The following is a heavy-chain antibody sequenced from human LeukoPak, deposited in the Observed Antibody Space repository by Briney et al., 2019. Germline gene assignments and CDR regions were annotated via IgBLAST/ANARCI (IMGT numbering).Heavy chain of an antibody. V-gene: IGHV3-30*18. CDR1: GFTFSSYG. CDR2: ISYDGSNK. J-gene: IGHJ4*02. Sequence: PGGSLRLSCAASGFTFSSYGMHWVRQAPGKGLEWVAVISYDGSNKYYADSVKGRFTISRDNSKNTLYLQMNSLRAEDTAVCYCAKDLPPGYWGQGTLVTVSS. CDR3: AKDLPPGY.